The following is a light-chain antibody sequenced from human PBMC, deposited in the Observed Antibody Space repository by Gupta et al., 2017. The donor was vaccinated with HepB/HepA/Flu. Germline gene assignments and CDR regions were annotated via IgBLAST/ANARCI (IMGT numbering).Light chain of an antibody. CDR3: QQYDDTPLT. CDR1: QSIGND. CDR2: AAS. J-gene: IGKJ3*01. V-gene: IGKV3-15*01. Sequence: EIVMTQSPGTLLVSPGEGATLSCRASQSIGNDVAWYQQKSGQAPRLLVYAASTRAAAIPPRFTGSGSGTEFTLTISSLQSEDFAVYYCQQYDDTPLTFGPGTKVEVK.